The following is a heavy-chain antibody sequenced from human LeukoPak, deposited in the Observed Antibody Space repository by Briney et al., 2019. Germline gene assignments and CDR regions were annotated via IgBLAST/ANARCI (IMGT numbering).Heavy chain of an antibody. D-gene: IGHD3-3*01. V-gene: IGHV1-8*01. CDR1: GYTFTSYD. J-gene: IGHJ6*03. Sequence: ASVKVSCKASGYTFTSYDINWVRQATGQGLEWMGWMNPNSGNTGYAQKFQGRVTMTRNTSISTAYMELSSLRSEDTAVYYCAREKGVYYDFWSGYYRYYYYYMDVWGKGTTVTVSS. CDR2: MNPNSGNT. CDR3: AREKGVYYDFWSGYYRYYYYYMDV.